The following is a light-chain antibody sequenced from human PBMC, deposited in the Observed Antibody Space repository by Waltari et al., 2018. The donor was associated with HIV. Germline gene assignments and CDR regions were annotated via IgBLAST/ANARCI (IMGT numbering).Light chain of an antibody. V-gene: IGLV1-44*01. Sequence: QSVLTQPPSASGTPGQRVTISCSGSSSNIGSNTENWYQQLPGTAPKLLIYSYNQRPSGVPDRFSGSKSGTSASLAISGLQSEDEAHYYCAAWDDSLSGRYVFGTGTKVTVL. CDR3: AAWDDSLSGRYV. J-gene: IGLJ1*01. CDR1: SSNIGSNT. CDR2: SYN.